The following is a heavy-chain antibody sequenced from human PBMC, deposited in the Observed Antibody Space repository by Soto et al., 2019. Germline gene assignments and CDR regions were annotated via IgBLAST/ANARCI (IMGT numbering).Heavy chain of an antibody. D-gene: IGHD6-19*01. Sequence: QVLLPESGPGLVQPSGTLSLSFVVSGVSIGSNYYWGWVRQSPGKGLEWLGDMSHIGSVNYNPSLKSRVTISIDKSQNQFSLKLNSVTAADTAVYYCARSLGWYAIDDWGQGTLVIVSS. V-gene: IGHV4-4*02. CDR1: GVSIGSNYY. CDR3: ARSLGWYAIDD. J-gene: IGHJ4*02. CDR2: MSHIGSV.